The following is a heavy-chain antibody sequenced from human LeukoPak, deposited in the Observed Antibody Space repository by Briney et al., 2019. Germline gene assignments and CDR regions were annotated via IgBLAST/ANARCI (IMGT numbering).Heavy chain of an antibody. CDR2: IYYSGST. CDR1: GGSISSGDYY. V-gene: IGHV4-30-4*02. Sequence: SETLSLTCTVSGGSISSGDYYWSWIRQPPGKGLEWIGYIYYSGSTYYNPSLKSRVTISVDTSKNQFSLKLSSVTAADTAVYYCARAPRRYYFDYWGQGTLVTVSS. J-gene: IGHJ4*02. CDR3: ARAPRRYYFDY.